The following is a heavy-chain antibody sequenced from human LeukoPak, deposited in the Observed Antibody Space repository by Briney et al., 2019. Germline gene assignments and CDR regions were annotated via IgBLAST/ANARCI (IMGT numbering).Heavy chain of an antibody. J-gene: IGHJ4*02. CDR3: ARDGVYGNSRYFDS. CDR1: GGSISTNY. D-gene: IGHD4-23*01. Sequence: SETLSLTCTVSGGSISTNYWSWIRQPPGKGLEWIGNIFYSGRNNYNPSLRSRVTMSVDTSKNQFSLKLSSVTAADTAVYYCARDGVYGNSRYFDSWGQGALVTVSS. CDR2: IFYSGRN. V-gene: IGHV4-59*01.